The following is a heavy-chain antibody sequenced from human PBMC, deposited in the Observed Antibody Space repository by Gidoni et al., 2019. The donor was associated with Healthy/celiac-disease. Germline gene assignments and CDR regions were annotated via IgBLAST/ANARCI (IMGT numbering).Heavy chain of an antibody. D-gene: IGHD5-12*01. J-gene: IGHJ6*03. Sequence: EVQLLESGGGLVQPGGSLRLSCAASGFTFSSYAMSWVRQAPGKGLEWVSAISGSGGSTYYADSVKGRFTISRDNSKNTLYLQMNSLRADDTAVYYCAPLSGVAKTLYMDVWGKGTTVTVSS. CDR3: APLSGVAKTLYMDV. V-gene: IGHV3-23*01. CDR2: ISGSGGST. CDR1: GFTFSSYA.